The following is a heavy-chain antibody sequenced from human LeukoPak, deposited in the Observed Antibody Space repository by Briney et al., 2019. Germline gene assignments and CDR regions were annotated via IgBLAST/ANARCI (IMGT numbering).Heavy chain of an antibody. V-gene: IGHV1-69*13. CDR2: IIPIFGTA. D-gene: IGHD3-22*01. CDR1: GGTFSSYA. CDR3: ASSNMIVVATPFDY. Sequence: SVKVSCKASGGTFSSYAISWVRQAPGQGLEWMGGIIPIFGTANYAQKFQGRVTITADESTSTAYMELSSLRSEDTAVYYCASSNMIVVATPFDYWGQGTLVTVSS. J-gene: IGHJ4*02.